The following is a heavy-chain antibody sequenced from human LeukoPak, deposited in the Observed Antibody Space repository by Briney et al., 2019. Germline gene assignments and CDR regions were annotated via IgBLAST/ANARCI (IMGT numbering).Heavy chain of an antibody. V-gene: IGHV3-7*01. CDR3: ARDYRARLDY. CDR2: IKEDGSDK. Sequence: GGSLRLSCAASEFTSGNFWMTWVRQAPGKGLEWVANIKEDGSDKYYVDSVKGRFTISRDNARTSLYLQMNSLRAEDTAVYYCARDYRARLDYWGQGTLVTVSS. J-gene: IGHJ4*02. CDR1: EFTSGNFW.